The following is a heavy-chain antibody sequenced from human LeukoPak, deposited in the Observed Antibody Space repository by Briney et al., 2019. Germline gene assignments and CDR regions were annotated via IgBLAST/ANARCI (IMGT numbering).Heavy chain of an antibody. V-gene: IGHV3-23*01. J-gene: IGHJ3*02. CDR2: ISGSDGST. D-gene: IGHD6-19*01. Sequence: GGSLRLPCAATGFTFSSHAMSWVRQAPGKGLEWVSVISGSDGSTYYADSVKGRFTISRDNSKNTLYLQMNSLRAEDTAVFYCAKPRGEEWLVGLYDAFDIWGQGTMVTVSS. CDR1: GFTFSSHA. CDR3: AKPRGEEWLVGLYDAFDI.